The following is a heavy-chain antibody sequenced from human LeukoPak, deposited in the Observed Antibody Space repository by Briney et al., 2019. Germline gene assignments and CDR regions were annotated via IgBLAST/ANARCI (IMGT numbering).Heavy chain of an antibody. V-gene: IGHV7-4-1*02. J-gene: IGHJ3*02. CDR1: GYTFTTYA. Sequence: GASVKVSCKASGYTFTTYAMNWVRQAPGQGLEWMGWINTNTGNPTYAQGFTGRFVFSLDTSVSTAYLQISSLKAEDTAVYYCARVVDYYDSSGPRGWDAFDIWGKGTTVTVSS. CDR3: ARVVDYYDSSGPRGWDAFDI. D-gene: IGHD3-22*01. CDR2: INTNTGNP.